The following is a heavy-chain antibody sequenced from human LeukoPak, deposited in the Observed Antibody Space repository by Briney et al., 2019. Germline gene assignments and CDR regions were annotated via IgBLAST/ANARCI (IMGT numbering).Heavy chain of an antibody. Sequence: ASVKVSCKASGYTFTGYYMHWVRQAPGQGLEWMGWINPNSGGTNYAQKFQGRVTMTRDTSISTAYMELSRLRSDDTAVCYCARGHYGSGSYLSYWGQGTLVTVSS. V-gene: IGHV1-2*02. CDR2: INPNSGGT. J-gene: IGHJ4*02. CDR3: ARGHYGSGSYLSY. D-gene: IGHD3-10*01. CDR1: GYTFTGYY.